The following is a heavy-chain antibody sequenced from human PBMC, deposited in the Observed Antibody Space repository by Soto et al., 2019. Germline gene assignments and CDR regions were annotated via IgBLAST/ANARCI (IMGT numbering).Heavy chain of an antibody. CDR2: ISSNGRST. Sequence: GGSLRLSCAASGLTFSCCGMHWVRQAPGKGLVWVSRISSNGRSTSYADSVKGRFTISRDNAKNTLYLQMNSLRAEDTAVYYCARDQNGMDVWGQGITVTVSS. J-gene: IGHJ6*02. CDR1: GLTFSCCG. CDR3: ARDQNGMDV. V-gene: IGHV3-74*01.